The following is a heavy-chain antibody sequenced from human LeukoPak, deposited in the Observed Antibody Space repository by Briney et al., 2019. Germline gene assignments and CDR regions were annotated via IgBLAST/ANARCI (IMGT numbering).Heavy chain of an antibody. D-gene: IGHD3-9*01. CDR1: GLSFSNPA. V-gene: IGHV3-23*01. CDR2: ITSDDRT. J-gene: IGHJ6*02. CDR3: ARSIGLTGGGVDV. Sequence: GGSLRLSCAASGLSFSNPAMNWVRQAPGKGLDWVSGITSDDRTFYAGSVKGRFTISRDNSRSTLYLQLNSLSGEDTAVYYCARSIGLTGGGVDVWGQGTTVTVSS.